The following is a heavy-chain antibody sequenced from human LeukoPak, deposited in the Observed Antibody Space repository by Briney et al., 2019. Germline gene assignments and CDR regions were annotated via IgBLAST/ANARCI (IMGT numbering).Heavy chain of an antibody. CDR1: GDSVSSNSAA. Sequence: PSQTLSLTCAISGDSVSSNSAAWNWIRQSPSRGLEWLGRTYYRSKWSNDYAVSVKSRITINPDTSKNQFSLKLKSVTAEDTAVYYCAKKVVVAAGTVFDYWGQGTLVTVSS. V-gene: IGHV6-1*01. D-gene: IGHD6-13*01. CDR3: AKKVVVAAGTVFDY. CDR2: TYYRSKWSN. J-gene: IGHJ4*02.